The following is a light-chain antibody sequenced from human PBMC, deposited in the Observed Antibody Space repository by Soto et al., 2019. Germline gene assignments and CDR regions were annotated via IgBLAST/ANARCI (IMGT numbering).Light chain of an antibody. CDR1: QSISSY. Sequence: DIQMTQSPSSLSASVGDRVTITCRASQSISSYIDWYQQKPEKAPKLLIYAASSLQSGGPSRFSGCGSGSDFTLTISILQPEVFATYYCQQSYSTPRTFGQGTKVVIK. CDR3: QQSYSTPRT. J-gene: IGKJ1*01. V-gene: IGKV1-39*01. CDR2: AAS.